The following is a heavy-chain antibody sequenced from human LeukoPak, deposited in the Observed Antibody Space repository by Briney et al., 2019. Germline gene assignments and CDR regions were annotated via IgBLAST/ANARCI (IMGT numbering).Heavy chain of an antibody. CDR1: GFTFSNYA. CDR3: AKGQSGWSRGDFDF. V-gene: IGHV3-23*01. J-gene: IGHJ4*02. D-gene: IGHD6-19*01. CDR2: ISASGSNT. Sequence: PGGSLRLSCAASGFTFSNYAVSWVRQAPGKGLEWVSAISASGSNTYYADSVKGRFTISRDNSKNTLYLQMNSLRAEGTAVYYCAKGQSGWSRGDFDFWGQGALVTVSS.